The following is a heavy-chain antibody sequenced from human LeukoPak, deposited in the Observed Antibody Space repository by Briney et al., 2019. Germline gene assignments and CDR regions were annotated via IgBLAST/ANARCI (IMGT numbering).Heavy chain of an antibody. CDR1: SGSINSGGYS. J-gene: IGHJ6*04. CDR3: ARGNDVYYYYAMDV. CDR2: ISHSGST. V-gene: IGHV4-30-2*01. Sequence: SETLSLTCAVSSGSINSGGYSWSWIRQPPGKGLEWIGSISHSGSTYYNPSLKSRVTISIDRSKNQFSLKLSSVTAADTAVYYCARGNDVYYYYAMDVWGRGTTVTVSS. D-gene: IGHD3-3*01.